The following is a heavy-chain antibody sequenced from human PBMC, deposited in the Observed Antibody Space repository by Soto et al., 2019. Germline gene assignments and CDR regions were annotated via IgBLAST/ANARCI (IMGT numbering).Heavy chain of an antibody. CDR2: IYYSGST. Sequence: SETLSLTCTVSGGSISSYYWSWIRQPPGKGLEWIGYIYYSGSTNYNPSLKSRVTISVDTSKNQFSLKLSSVTAADTAVYYCARGIRSSSYFEGDAFDIWGQGTMVTVSS. D-gene: IGHD6-6*01. V-gene: IGHV4-59*08. CDR3: ARGIRSSSYFEGDAFDI. CDR1: GGSISSYY. J-gene: IGHJ3*02.